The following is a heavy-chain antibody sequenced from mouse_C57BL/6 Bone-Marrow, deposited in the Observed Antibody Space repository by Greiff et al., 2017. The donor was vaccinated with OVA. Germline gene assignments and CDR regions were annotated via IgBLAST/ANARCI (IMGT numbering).Heavy chain of an antibody. J-gene: IGHJ3*01. CDR1: GYTFTDYY. D-gene: IGHD2-1*01. CDR2: INPYNGGT. CDR3: ARWGGNYGGFAY. Sequence: VQLQQSGPVLVKPGASVKMSCKASGYTFTDYYMNWVKQSHGKSLEWIGVINPYNGGTSYNQKFKGKATLTVDKSSSTAYMELNSLTCEDSAVYDGARWGGNYGGFAYWGQGTLVTVSA. V-gene: IGHV1-19*01.